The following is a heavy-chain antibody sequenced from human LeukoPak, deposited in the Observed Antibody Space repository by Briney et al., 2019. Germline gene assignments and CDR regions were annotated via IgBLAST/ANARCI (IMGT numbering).Heavy chain of an antibody. J-gene: IGHJ5*02. D-gene: IGHD5-24*01. Sequence: ASVKVSCKASGYSFTFYYLHWVRQAPGQGLEWMGWINPNSGGTNYAQKFQGRVTMTRDTSFNTVYMELSSLTSDDTALYYCATDRGRDAYNDNWFDLWGQGTLVTVSS. CDR1: GYSFTFYY. CDR3: ATDRGRDAYNDNWFDL. CDR2: INPNSGGT. V-gene: IGHV1-2*02.